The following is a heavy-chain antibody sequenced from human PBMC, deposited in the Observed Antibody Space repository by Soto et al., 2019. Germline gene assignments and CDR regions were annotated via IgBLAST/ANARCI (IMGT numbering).Heavy chain of an antibody. J-gene: IGHJ5*02. Sequence: SETLSLTCSVSRGSISSYYWSWVRQPPGKGLEWIGFIHRTGSTKYNPSLESRVTISVDTSQNQLSLRLSSVTAADTAVYYCARESAGSGKNNWFDPWGQGILVTVS. V-gene: IGHV4-59*01. CDR2: IHRTGST. D-gene: IGHD3-10*01. CDR3: ARESAGSGKNNWFDP. CDR1: RGSISSYY.